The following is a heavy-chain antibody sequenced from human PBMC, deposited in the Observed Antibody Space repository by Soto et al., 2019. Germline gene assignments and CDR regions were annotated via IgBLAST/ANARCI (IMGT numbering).Heavy chain of an antibody. V-gene: IGHV3-21*01. D-gene: IGHD3-22*01. J-gene: IGHJ4*02. CDR2: ISSSSSYI. CDR3: ARAAAWDSSGYPRDY. CDR1: GFTFSSYS. Sequence: EVQLVESGGGLVKPGGSLRLSCAASGFTFSSYSMNWVRQAPGKGLEWVSSISSSSSYIYYADSVKGRFTISRDNAKNSLYLQMNSLRAEDTAVYYCARAAAWDSSGYPRDYWGQGTLVTVSS.